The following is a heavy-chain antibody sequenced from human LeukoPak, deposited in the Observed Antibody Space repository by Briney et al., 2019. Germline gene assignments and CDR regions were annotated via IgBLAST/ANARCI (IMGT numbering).Heavy chain of an antibody. Sequence: GGSLRLSCAASGFTFSSYWMSWVRQAPGKGLEWVANIKQDGSEKYYVDSVKGRFTISRDNSKKSLYLQMNSLITEDTALYYCAKAVAGSAGGASDIWGQGTMVTVSS. D-gene: IGHD6-19*01. CDR3: AKAVAGSAGGASDI. J-gene: IGHJ3*02. V-gene: IGHV3-7*03. CDR1: GFTFSSYW. CDR2: IKQDGSEK.